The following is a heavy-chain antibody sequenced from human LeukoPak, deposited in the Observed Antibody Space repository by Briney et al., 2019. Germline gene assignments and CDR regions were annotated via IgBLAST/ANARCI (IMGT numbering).Heavy chain of an antibody. J-gene: IGHJ4*02. CDR1: GFTFSSYA. CDR3: ARDNDCSGGTYFDY. Sequence: GGSLRLSCAASGFTFSSYAMSWVRQAPGKGLEWVSYISSSGSTIYYADSVKGRFTISRDNAKNSLYLQMNSLRAEDTAVYYCARDNDCSGGTYFDYWGQGTLVTVSS. V-gene: IGHV3-48*03. CDR2: ISSSGSTI. D-gene: IGHD2-15*01.